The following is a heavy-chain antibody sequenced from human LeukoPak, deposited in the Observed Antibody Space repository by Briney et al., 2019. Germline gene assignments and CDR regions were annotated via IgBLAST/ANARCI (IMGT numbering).Heavy chain of an antibody. Sequence: GGSLRLSCAASGFTFDDYGMSWVRQAPGKGLEWVSGINWNGGSTGYADSVKGRFTISRDNAKNSLYLQMNSLRAEDTALYYCARALGFEYYYYYMDVWGKGTTVTVSS. CDR2: INWNGGST. D-gene: IGHD3-3*02. CDR1: GFTFDDYG. CDR3: ARALGFEYYYYYMDV. V-gene: IGHV3-20*04. J-gene: IGHJ6*03.